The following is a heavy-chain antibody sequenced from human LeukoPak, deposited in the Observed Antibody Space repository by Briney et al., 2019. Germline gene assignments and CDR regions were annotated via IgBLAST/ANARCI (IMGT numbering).Heavy chain of an antibody. CDR1: GYTLTELS. CDR2: FDPEDGET. J-gene: IGHJ4*02. Sequence: ASVKVSCKVSGYTLTELSMHWVRQAPGKGLEWMGGFDPEDGETIYAQKSQGRVTMTEDTSTDTAYMELSSLRSEDTAVYYCATWDPFVGATGEFDYWGRGTLSPSPQ. V-gene: IGHV1-24*01. CDR3: ATWDPFVGATGEFDY. D-gene: IGHD1-26*01.